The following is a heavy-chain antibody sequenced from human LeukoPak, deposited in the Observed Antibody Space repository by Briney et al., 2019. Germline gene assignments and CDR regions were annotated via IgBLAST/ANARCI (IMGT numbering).Heavy chain of an antibody. V-gene: IGHV3-66*01. CDR3: ARDKGDDYLDY. CDR1: GFSVSTDY. CDR2: IYTGGST. J-gene: IGHJ4*02. Sequence: GGSLRLSCAASGFSVSTDYVHWVRQAPGKGLEWVSVIYTGGSTYYAPSVRGRLSISRDNSKNTIYLQMNSLRGEDTTVYYYARDKGDDYLDYWGQGTLVTVSS.